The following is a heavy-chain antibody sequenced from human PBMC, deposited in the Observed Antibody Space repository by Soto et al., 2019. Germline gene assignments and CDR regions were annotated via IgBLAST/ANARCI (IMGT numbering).Heavy chain of an antibody. CDR1: GSTFTSYD. J-gene: IGHJ6*02. Sequence: ASVKVSCTASGSTFTSYDINWVRQATGQGLEWMGWMNPNSGNTGYAQKFQGRVTMTRNTSISTAYMGLSSLRSEDTAVYYCASNKLELGNYYYGMDVWGQGTTVNVSS. CDR2: MNPNSGNT. V-gene: IGHV1-8*01. CDR3: ASNKLELGNYYYGMDV. D-gene: IGHD1-7*01.